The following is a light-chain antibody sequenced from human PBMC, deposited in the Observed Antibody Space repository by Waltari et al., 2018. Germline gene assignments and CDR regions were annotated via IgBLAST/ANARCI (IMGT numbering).Light chain of an antibody. CDR2: MNN. CDR3: AVWDDSLSGRV. Sequence: QSVLTQPPSASGTPGQRVTISCSGSSFNIGTQSVYWYQQFPRTAPKLLIYMNNQRPSGVPDRFSASKSGTSASLAISGLRSEDEADYYCAVWDDSLSGRVFGGGTKLTVL. CDR1: SFNIGTQS. J-gene: IGLJ3*02. V-gene: IGLV1-47*01.